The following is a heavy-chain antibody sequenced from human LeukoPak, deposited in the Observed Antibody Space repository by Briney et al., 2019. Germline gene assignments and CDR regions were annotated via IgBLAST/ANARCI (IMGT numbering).Heavy chain of an antibody. CDR3: AKKEIRPYYYDSSGRNNWFDP. Sequence: GGSLRLSCAASGFTFSSYAMSWVRQAPGKGLEWVSAISGSGGSTYYADSVKGRFTISRDNSKNTLYLQMNSLRAEDTAVYYCAKKEIRPYYYDSSGRNNWFDPWGQGTLVTVSS. CDR2: ISGSGGST. D-gene: IGHD3-22*01. V-gene: IGHV3-23*01. CDR1: GFTFSSYA. J-gene: IGHJ5*02.